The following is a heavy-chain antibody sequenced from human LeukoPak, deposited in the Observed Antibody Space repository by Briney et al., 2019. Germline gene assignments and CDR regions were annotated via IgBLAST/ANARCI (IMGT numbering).Heavy chain of an antibody. J-gene: IGHJ5*02. CDR1: GDSISSDY. Sequence: ASETLSLTCAVSGDSISSDYWSWVRQPPGKGLEWIGYIYYSGSTNYNPSLKSRVTISVDTSKNQFSLKLSSVTAADTAVYYCARGEYSSGWYDWFDPWGQGTLVTVSS. CDR2: IYYSGST. D-gene: IGHD6-19*01. CDR3: ARGEYSSGWYDWFDP. V-gene: IGHV4-59*01.